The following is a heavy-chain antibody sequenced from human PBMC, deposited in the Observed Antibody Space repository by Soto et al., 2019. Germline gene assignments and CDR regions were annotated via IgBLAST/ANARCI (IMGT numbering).Heavy chain of an antibody. V-gene: IGHV3-21*01. J-gene: IGHJ4*02. CDR1: GLTFSSYT. CDR2: ISSSSSFI. Sequence: GGSLRVSCATSGLTFSSYTMSWVRQAPGKGLEWVSLISSSSSFIYYPDSVKGRFTISGDNAKNSLFLQMNSLRAEDAAVYYCASVGHTTRIVAPGTGGDHWGQGTLVTVSS. CDR3: ASVGHTTRIVAPGTGGDH. D-gene: IGHD3-22*01.